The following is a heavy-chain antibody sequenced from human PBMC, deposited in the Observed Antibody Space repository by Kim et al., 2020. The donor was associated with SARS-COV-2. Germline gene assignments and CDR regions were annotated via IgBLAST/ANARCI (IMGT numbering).Heavy chain of an antibody. Sequence: RDGETCHAEYVKGRLTLSRDTSKNILYIQMDSLRAEDTAKYYCSRGVGDYWGQGTQVTVSS. V-gene: IGHV3-53*01. D-gene: IGHD3-16*01. CDR3: SRGVGDY. CDR2: RDGET. J-gene: IGHJ4*02.